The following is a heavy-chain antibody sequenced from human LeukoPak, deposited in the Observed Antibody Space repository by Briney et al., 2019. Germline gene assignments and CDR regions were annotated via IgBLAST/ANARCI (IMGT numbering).Heavy chain of an antibody. J-gene: IGHJ6*03. Sequence: GASVKVSCKASGGTFSSYAISWVRQAPGQGLEWMGRIIPILGIANYAQKFQGRVTITTDESTSTAYMELSSLRSEDTAVCYCARGMEVTGQPTPGHPYYYYYMDVWGKGTTVTVSS. CDR3: ARGMEVTGQPTPGHPYYYYYMDV. D-gene: IGHD2-21*02. CDR1: GGTFSSYA. CDR2: IIPILGIA. V-gene: IGHV1-69*04.